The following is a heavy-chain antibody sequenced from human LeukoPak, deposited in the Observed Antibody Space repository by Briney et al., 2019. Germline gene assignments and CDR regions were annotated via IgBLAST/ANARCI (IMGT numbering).Heavy chain of an antibody. J-gene: IGHJ5*02. D-gene: IGHD4-4*01. V-gene: IGHV4-59*08. CDR3: ARHPFQYPFDH. CDR1: GASVSDY. Sequence: PSETLSLTCTVSGASVSDYWSWIRQSPGKGLEWIGYIYHSGHTMSNPSLKSRVSLSLDTSNNQFSLKLSSVTAADTAVYYCARHPFQYPFDHWGQGTVVSVSS. CDR2: IYHSGHT.